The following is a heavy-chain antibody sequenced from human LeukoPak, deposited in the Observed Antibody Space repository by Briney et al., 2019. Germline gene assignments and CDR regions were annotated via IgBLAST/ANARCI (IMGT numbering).Heavy chain of an antibody. CDR3: ARRGRLGPVDY. Sequence: KPSETLSLTCTVSGGSISSYYWSWIRQPPGKGLEWIGYIYYSGSTNYNPSLKSRVTISVDTSKNQFSLKLSSVTAADTAVYYCARRGRLGPVDYWGQGTLVTVSS. CDR2: IYYSGST. V-gene: IGHV4-59*08. CDR1: GGSISSYY. J-gene: IGHJ4*02. D-gene: IGHD3-10*01.